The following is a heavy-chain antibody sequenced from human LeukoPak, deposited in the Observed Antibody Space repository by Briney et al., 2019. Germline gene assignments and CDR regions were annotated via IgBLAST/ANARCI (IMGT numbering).Heavy chain of an antibody. V-gene: IGHV3-23*01. CDR3: AKDVVPDSGWDLDY. D-gene: IGHD6-19*01. J-gene: IGHJ4*02. Sequence: GSLRLSCAASGFTFSTYSMTWVRQGPGKGLEWVSSIYPSGDSTFYAESVKGRFTISRDNSKNTLYLQMSSLRTEDTAIYYCAKDVVPDSGWDLDYWGQGTLVTVSS. CDR2: IYPSGDST. CDR1: GFTFSTYS.